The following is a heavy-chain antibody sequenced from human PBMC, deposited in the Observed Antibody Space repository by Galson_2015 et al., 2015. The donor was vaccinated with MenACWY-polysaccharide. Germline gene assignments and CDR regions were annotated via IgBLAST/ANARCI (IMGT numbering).Heavy chain of an antibody. D-gene: IGHD4-17*01. CDR2: INAGNGNT. V-gene: IGHV1-3*01. Sequence: VKVSCKASGYTFPSYSMHWVRQAPGQRLEWMGWINAGNGNTKYSQNFQGRVTITRDTSASTAYMELSGLRSEDTAVYYCAKEFGRTTVTAGSYWGQGTLVTVSS. CDR3: AKEFGRTTVTAGSY. CDR1: GYTFPSYS. J-gene: IGHJ4*02.